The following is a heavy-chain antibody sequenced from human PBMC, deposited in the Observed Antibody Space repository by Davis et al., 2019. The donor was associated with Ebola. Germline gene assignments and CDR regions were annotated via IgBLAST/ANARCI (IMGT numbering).Heavy chain of an antibody. CDR1: GYTFTGYY. D-gene: IGHD1-1*01. CDR2: INPNSGGT. CDR3: ARGDGTQTGYYYYGMDV. Sequence: ASVKVSCKASGYTFTGYYMHWVRQAPGQGLEWMGWINPNSGGTNYAQKFQGWVTMTRDTSTSTVYMELSSLRSEDTAVYYCARGDGTQTGYYYYGMDVWGQGTTVTVSS. V-gene: IGHV1-2*04. J-gene: IGHJ6*02.